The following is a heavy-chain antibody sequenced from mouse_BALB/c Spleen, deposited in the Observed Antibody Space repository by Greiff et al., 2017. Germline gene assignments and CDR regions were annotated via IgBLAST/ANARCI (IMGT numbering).Heavy chain of an antibody. CDR3: ARGEVPLDY. J-gene: IGHJ2*01. V-gene: IGHV1-80*01. CDR1: GYAFSSYW. CDR2: IYPGDGDT. Sequence: VQRVESGAELVRPGSSVKISCKASGYAFSSYWMNWVKQRPGQGLEWIGQIYPGDGDTNYNGKFKGKATLTADKSSSTAYMQLSSLTSEDSAVYFCARGEVPLDYWGQGTTLTVSS. D-gene: IGHD5-1*01.